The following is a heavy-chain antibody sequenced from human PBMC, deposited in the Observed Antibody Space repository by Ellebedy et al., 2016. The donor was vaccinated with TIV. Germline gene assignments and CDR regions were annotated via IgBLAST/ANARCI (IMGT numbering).Heavy chain of an antibody. D-gene: IGHD3-10*01. CDR3: ARVKRGSSGITFDYGMDV. J-gene: IGHJ6*02. Sequence: MPSETLSLTCAVYGGSFNGYFWAWIRQPPGKGLEWMGEINQRGSIAYNPSLKSRVTVPIDASKSHFSVNLTSVTAADTALYYCARVKRGSSGITFDYGMDVWGQGTTVTVS. CDR2: INQRGSI. V-gene: IGHV4-34*01. CDR1: GGSFNGYF.